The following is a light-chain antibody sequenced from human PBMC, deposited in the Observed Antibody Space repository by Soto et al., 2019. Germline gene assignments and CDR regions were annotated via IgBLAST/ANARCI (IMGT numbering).Light chain of an antibody. CDR1: SSDVGGYNY. Sequence: QSALTQPASVSGSPGQSITISCTGTSSDVGGYNYVSWYQQHPGKAPKLMIYEVSNRPSGVSNRFSGSKSGNTASLTISGLQAEDEADYYCSSYTSSYVVFGGGTNLTVL. CDR2: EVS. CDR3: SSYTSSYVV. J-gene: IGLJ2*01. V-gene: IGLV2-14*01.